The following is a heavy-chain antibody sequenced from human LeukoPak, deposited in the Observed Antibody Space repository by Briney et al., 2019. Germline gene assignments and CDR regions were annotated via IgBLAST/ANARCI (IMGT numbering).Heavy chain of an antibody. CDR1: GFTFSSYW. CDR2: IKEDGSEK. CDR3: ARARGSLGNYFDY. Sequence: GGSLRLSCATSGFTFSSYWMSGVRQAPGKGLEWVANIKEDGSEKNYVDSVKGRFTISRDNAKNSLYLQMNSLRAEDTAVYYCARARGSLGNYFDYWGQGTLVTVSS. V-gene: IGHV3-7*01. D-gene: IGHD3-16*01. J-gene: IGHJ4*02.